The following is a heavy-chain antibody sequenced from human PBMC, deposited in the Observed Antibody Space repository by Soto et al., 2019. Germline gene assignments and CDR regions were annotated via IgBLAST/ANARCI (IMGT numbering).Heavy chain of an antibody. D-gene: IGHD6-25*01. CDR3: VREMWTRSGPQNFFDY. CDR2: ISPNSGAT. Sequence: SSVNVSCKASGYTFTSYGIIWVRQAPGQGLEWMGYISPNSGATTYAQNLQGRLTLTTDTSTSTAYMELRSLSSDDTAICYCVREMWTRSGPQNFFDYWGLGALVTVSS. CDR1: GYTFTSYG. J-gene: IGHJ4*02. V-gene: IGHV1-18*01.